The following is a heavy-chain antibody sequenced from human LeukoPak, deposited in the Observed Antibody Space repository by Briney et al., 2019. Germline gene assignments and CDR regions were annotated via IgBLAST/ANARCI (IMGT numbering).Heavy chain of an antibody. J-gene: IGHJ4*02. CDR1: GFTFSNAW. V-gene: IGHV3-11*04. CDR2: ISSSGSTI. CDR3: ARDRGQYYYDSSGYL. D-gene: IGHD3-22*01. Sequence: GGSLRLSCAASGFTFSNAWMSWVRQAPGKGLEWVSYISSSGSTIYYADSVKGRFTISRDNAKNSLYLQMNSLRAEDTAVYYCARDRGQYYYDSSGYLWGQGTLVTVSS.